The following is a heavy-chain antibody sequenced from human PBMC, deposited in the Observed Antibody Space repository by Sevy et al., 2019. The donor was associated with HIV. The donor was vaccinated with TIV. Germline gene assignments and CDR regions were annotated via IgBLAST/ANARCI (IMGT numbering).Heavy chain of an antibody. J-gene: IGHJ6*02. D-gene: IGHD3-22*01. CDR1: GFTFSSFG. V-gene: IGHV3-30*18. CDR3: AKDLDYFDSSAGPSSLIYNYYYGLED. CDR2: ISYDGSNK. Sequence: GGSLRLSCAASGFTFSSFGMHWVRQAPGKGLEWVSFISYDGSNKKYADSVKGRLTVSRDKSKNTLYLQMNSLRAEDTAVNYCAKDLDYFDSSAGPSSLIYNYYYGLEDWGPGTTVTVSS.